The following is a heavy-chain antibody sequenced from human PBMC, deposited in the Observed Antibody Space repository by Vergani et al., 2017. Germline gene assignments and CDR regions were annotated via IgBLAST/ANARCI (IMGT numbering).Heavy chain of an antibody. V-gene: IGHV1-8*01. D-gene: IGHD4-17*01. CDR1: GYTFTSYD. CDR3: ARGSDGDYALDV. J-gene: IGHJ6*02. CDR2: INPNTGNT. Sequence: QVQLVQSGAEVKKPGASVKVSCKASGYTFTSYDVNWVRQADGQGLEWMGWINPNTGNTGYAQKFRGRVSITRDPSKSTAYMELSSLTSEDTAVYFCARGSDGDYALDVWGLGTTVIVSS.